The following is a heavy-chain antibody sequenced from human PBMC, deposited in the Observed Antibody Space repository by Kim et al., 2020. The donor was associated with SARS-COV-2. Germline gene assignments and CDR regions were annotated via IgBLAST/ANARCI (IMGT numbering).Heavy chain of an antibody. D-gene: IGHD3-10*01. V-gene: IGHV3-53*01. CDR3: ARVGFGSGSLNGFDI. CDR2: IYSGGGT. CDR1: GFIVSNNY. J-gene: IGHJ3*02. Sequence: GGSLRLSCAASGFIVSNNYMSWVRQAPGKGLEWVSVIYSGGGTYYADSVKGRFTISRDNSKNTLYLQMNSLRTEDTAVYYCARVGFGSGSLNGFDIWGQGTMVTGSS.